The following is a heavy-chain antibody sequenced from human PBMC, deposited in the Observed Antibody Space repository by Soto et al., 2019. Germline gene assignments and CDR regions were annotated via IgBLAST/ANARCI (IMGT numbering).Heavy chain of an antibody. CDR1: GFTFSDCS. V-gene: IGHV3-30*18. J-gene: IGHJ6*02. D-gene: IGHD3-10*01. Sequence: GGSLRLSCAASGFTFSDCSMHWVRQAPGKGLEWVASTSYNGNNKYYGDSVKGRFTISRDNSKNTLHLEMITLRPEDTAVYYCAKDIKCEDFTYGYFYYGMGVWGQGTTVTVS. CDR2: TSYNGNNK. CDR3: AKDIKCEDFTYGYFYYGMGV.